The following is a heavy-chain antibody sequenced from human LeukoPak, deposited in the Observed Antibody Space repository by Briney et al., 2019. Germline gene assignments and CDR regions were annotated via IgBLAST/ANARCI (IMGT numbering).Heavy chain of an antibody. J-gene: IGHJ6*02. CDR3: AKAEYPQPYYYYGMDV. V-gene: IGHV3-23*01. CDR2: ISGSGGST. D-gene: IGHD2/OR15-2a*01. CDR1: GFTFSSYA. Sequence: GGSLRLSCAASGFTFSSYAMSWVRQAPGKGLEWVSAISGSGGSTYYADSVKGRFTISRDNSKNTLYLQMNSLRAEDTAVYYCAKAEYPQPYYYYGMDVWGQGTTVTVSS.